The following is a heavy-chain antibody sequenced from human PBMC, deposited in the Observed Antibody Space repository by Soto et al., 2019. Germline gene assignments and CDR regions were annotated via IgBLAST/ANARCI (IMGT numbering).Heavy chain of an antibody. J-gene: IGHJ5*02. CDR2: ISGGGDST. CDR1: GFSFSSYG. D-gene: IGHD4-17*01. CDR3: ARGQDDYGDSDVWFDP. V-gene: IGHV3-23*01. Sequence: EEQLLESGGGLVQPGGSLRLSCAASGFSFSSYGMSWVRQAPGKGLEWVSGISGGGDSTYYADSVKGRFTISRDKSKNTSYLQMNSLRAEDTAVYYCARGQDDYGDSDVWFDPWGQGTLVSVSS.